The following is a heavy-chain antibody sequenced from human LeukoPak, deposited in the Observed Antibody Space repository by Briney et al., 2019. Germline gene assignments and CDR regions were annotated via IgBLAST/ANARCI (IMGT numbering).Heavy chain of an antibody. CDR3: ARGRPGSLWFGELLSHYFDY. CDR1: GGSFSGYY. CDR2: INHSGST. V-gene: IGHV4-34*01. Sequence: SETLSLTCAVYGGSFSGYYWSWIRQPPGKGLEWTGEINHSGSTNYNPSLKSRVTISVDTSKNQFSLKLSSVTAADTAVYYCARGRPGSLWFGELLSHYFDYWGQGTLVTVSS. J-gene: IGHJ4*02. D-gene: IGHD3-10*01.